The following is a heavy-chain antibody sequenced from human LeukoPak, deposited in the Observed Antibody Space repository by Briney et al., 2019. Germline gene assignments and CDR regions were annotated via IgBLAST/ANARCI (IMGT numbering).Heavy chain of an antibody. CDR1: GGSISSSSYY. CDR3: ATYSRGATYYFDY. D-gene: IGHD5-24*01. J-gene: IGHJ4*02. V-gene: IGHV4-39*07. CDR2: IYYSGST. Sequence: PSETLSLTCTVSGGSISSSSYYWGWIRQPPGRGLEWIGSIYYSGSTYYNPSLKSRVTISVDTSKNQFSLKLSSVTAADTAVYYCATYSRGATYYFDYWGQGTLVTVSS.